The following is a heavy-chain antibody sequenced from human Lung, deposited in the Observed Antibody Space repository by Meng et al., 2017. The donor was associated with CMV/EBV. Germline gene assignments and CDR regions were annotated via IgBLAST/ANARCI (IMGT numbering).Heavy chain of an antibody. CDR3: ATNAFDY. CDR1: GYTLTSYP. Sequence: SVKISCKASGYTLTSYPMHGVRQAPGQSLEWMGWINTDNGDTRFSQHLQGRVTISTDTSATTAYMELSSLRLDDTAIYYCATNAFDYWGQGTLVTVSS. J-gene: IGHJ4*02. D-gene: IGHD2-8*01. V-gene: IGHV1-3*04. CDR2: INTDNGDT.